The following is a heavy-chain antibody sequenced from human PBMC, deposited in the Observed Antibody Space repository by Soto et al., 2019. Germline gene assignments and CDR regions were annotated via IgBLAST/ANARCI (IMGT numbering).Heavy chain of an antibody. V-gene: IGHV4-59*08. Sequence: PSETLSLTCTVSGGSISSYYWSWIRQPPGRGLEWIGYIYYSGSIHYNPPLKSRDTISVDTSKNQFSLKLSSVTVADTAVYYCARSITMVRGVITDFDYWGQGTLVTVSS. CDR3: ARSITMVRGVITDFDY. CDR1: GGSISSYY. D-gene: IGHD3-10*01. CDR2: IYYSGSI. J-gene: IGHJ4*02.